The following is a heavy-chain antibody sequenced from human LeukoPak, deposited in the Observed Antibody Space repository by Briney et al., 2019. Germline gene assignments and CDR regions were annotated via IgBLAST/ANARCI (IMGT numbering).Heavy chain of an antibody. CDR1: GYPFTGYY. V-gene: IGHV1-2*02. CDR2: INTNSGGT. CDR3: ARDLGHYYYYYMDV. Sequence: ASVKVSCNASGYPFTGYYMHWVRRAPGQGLEWWGWINTNSGGTNYAQKFQGRVTMTRDTSISTAYMELSRLSSDDTAVYYCARDLGHYYYYYMDVWGKGTTVTVSS. J-gene: IGHJ6*03.